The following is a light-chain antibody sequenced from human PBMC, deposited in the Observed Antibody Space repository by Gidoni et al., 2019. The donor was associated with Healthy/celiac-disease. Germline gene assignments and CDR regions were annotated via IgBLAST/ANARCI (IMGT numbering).Light chain of an antibody. V-gene: IGKV3-11*01. J-gene: IGKJ4*02. CDR1: QSVSSY. CDR2: DAS. CDR3: QQRGNWPLT. Sequence: VLRQSPTTLSLFPGERATLSCRASQSVSSYLAWYQQKPGQAPRLLIYDASNGASGIPARFSRSGSGTDFTLTISSLEPEDFAVYYCQQRGNWPLTFGGGTKVEIK.